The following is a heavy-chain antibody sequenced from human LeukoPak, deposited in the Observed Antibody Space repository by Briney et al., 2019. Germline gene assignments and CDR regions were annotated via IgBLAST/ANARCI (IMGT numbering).Heavy chain of an antibody. Sequence: GPLRLSCAASGFTFSGSPILWVRQASGKGLEWVGRIRSKADNYATAYAASVQGRCTISRDDSKSTAYLQLNSLKTEDTAVYYCTQSNYWGQGALVTVSS. CDR3: TQSNY. CDR1: GFTFSGSP. V-gene: IGHV3-73*01. J-gene: IGHJ4*02. CDR2: IRSKADNYAT.